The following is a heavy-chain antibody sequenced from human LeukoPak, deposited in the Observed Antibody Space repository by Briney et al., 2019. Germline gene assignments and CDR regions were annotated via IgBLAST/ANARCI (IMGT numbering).Heavy chain of an antibody. CDR1: GFTFSSYA. CDR3: ARQAVADYYFDY. Sequence: GGSLGLSCAASGFTFSSYAMHWVRQAPGKGLEWVAVISYDGSNKYYADSVKGRFTIFRDNFKNTLYLQMNSLRAEDTSLYSCARQAVADYYFDYWGQGTLVTVSS. V-gene: IGHV3-30-3*01. J-gene: IGHJ4*02. CDR2: ISYDGSNK. D-gene: IGHD6-19*01.